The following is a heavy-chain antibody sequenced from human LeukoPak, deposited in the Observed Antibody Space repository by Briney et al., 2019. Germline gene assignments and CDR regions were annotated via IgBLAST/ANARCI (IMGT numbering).Heavy chain of an antibody. CDR1: GFTFSSYA. D-gene: IGHD1-14*01. Sequence: GGSLRLSCAASGFTFSSYAMHWVRQAPGKGLEWVAVISYDGRNKCYTDSVKGRFPISRDNSKNTLYLQMNSLRAEDTAVYYCARNFNHFDYWGQGTLVTVSS. V-gene: IGHV3-30*04. J-gene: IGHJ4*02. CDR3: ARNFNHFDY. CDR2: ISYDGRNK.